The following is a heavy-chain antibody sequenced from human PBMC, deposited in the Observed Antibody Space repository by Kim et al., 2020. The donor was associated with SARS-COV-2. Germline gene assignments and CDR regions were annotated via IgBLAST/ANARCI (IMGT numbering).Heavy chain of an antibody. Sequence: ASVKVSCKASGYTFTSYDINWVRQATGQGLEWMGWMNPNSGNTGYAQKFQGRVTMTRNTSISTAYMELSSLRSEDTAVYYCARLVVVPAADYYYYYGMDVWGQGTTVTVSS. CDR2: MNPNSGNT. CDR3: ARLVVVPAADYYYYYGMDV. CDR1: GYTFTSYD. D-gene: IGHD2-2*01. V-gene: IGHV1-8*01. J-gene: IGHJ6*02.